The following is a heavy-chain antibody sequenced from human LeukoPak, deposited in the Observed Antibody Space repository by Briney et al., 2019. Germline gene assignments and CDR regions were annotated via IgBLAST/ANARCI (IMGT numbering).Heavy chain of an antibody. Sequence: PGESLKISCKCSGYTFSSYWIGWVRQMPGTGLEWMGIIYPGDSDTRYSPSFKGQVTMSADKSINTAYLQWSSLKASDTAMYYCARNLGYSSGWYSDYWGQGTLVTVSS. CDR1: GYTFSSYW. V-gene: IGHV5-51*01. D-gene: IGHD6-19*01. CDR3: ARNLGYSSGWYSDY. J-gene: IGHJ4*02. CDR2: IYPGDSDT.